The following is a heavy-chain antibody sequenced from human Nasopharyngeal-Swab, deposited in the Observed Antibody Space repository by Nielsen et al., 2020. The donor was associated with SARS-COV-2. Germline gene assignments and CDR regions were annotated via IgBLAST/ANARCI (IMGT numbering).Heavy chain of an antibody. CDR2: ISGSGGST. CDR1: GLTFSSYA. J-gene: IGHJ4*02. Sequence: GGSMRISCAASGLTFSSYAMSWVRQAPGKGLEWVSAISGSGGSTYYADSVKGRFTISRDNSKNTLYLQMNSLRAEDTAVYYCARDGSSSYDYWGQGTLVTVSS. V-gene: IGHV3-23*01. D-gene: IGHD6-13*01. CDR3: ARDGSSSYDY.